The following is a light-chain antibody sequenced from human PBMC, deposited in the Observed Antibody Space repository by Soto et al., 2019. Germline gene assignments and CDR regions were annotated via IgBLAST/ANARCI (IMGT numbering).Light chain of an antibody. CDR2: EVN. CDR1: GSDVGDSSH. V-gene: IGLV2-11*01. CDR3: CLSPGSLTWL. Sequence: QSALTQPRSVSGSPGQSVTISCTATGSDVGDSSHVSWYQLHPGKAPKLMIYEVNNRPSGVPDRFSCSKSGSTASLTISGLQAEDEAEYYCCLSPGSLTWLFGGGTQLTVL. J-gene: IGLJ3*02.